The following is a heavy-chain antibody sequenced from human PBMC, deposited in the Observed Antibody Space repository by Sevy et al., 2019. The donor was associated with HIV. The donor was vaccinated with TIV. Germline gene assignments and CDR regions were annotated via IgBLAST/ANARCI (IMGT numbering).Heavy chain of an antibody. CDR2: IYHSGST. CDR3: ASLTAKHGYSYGFIDY. J-gene: IGHJ4*02. CDR1: GYSISSGYY. D-gene: IGHD5-18*01. V-gene: IGHV4-38-2*01. Sequence: SETLSLTCAVSGYSISSGYYWGWIRQPPGKGLEWIGSIYHSGSTYYNPSLKSRVTISVDTSKNQFSLKLSSVTAADTAVYYCASLTAKHGYSYGFIDYWGQGTLVTVSS.